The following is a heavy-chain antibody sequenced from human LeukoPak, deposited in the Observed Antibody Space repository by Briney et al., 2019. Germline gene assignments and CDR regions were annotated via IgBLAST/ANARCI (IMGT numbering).Heavy chain of an antibody. Sequence: SGGSLRLSCAASGFTFSSYGMHWVRQAPGKGLEWVAVIWYDGSNKYYVDSVKGRFTISRDNSKNTLYLQMSSLRAEDTAVYYCVKDGSGSYYTYYFDYWGQGTLVTVSS. CDR2: IWYDGSNK. CDR3: VKDGSGSYYTYYFDY. D-gene: IGHD3-10*01. CDR1: GFTFSSYG. V-gene: IGHV3-30*02. J-gene: IGHJ4*02.